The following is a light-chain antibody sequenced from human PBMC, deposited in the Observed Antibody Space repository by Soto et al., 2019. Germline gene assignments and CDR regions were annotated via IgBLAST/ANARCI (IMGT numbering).Light chain of an antibody. CDR1: SSDVGAYNY. Sequence: QSVLTKPASVSVSPGQSITISCTGTSSDVGAYNYVSWYQHHPGKAPKLMIYEVTTRPSGVSNRFSGSKSGNTASLTISGLQAEEEADYYCSSYTTASTGVYRTGPNVTVL. J-gene: IGLJ1*01. CDR3: SSYTTASTGV. V-gene: IGLV2-14*01. CDR2: EVT.